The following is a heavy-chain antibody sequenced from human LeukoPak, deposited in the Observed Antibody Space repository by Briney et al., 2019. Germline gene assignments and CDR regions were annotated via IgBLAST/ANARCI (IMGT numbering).Heavy chain of an antibody. CDR3: VRVRYCSSITSCLNWFDP. J-gene: IGHJ5*02. D-gene: IGHD2-2*01. CDR1: GFTFSSYW. Sequence: GGSLRLSCAASGFTFSSYWMHWVRHAPGKGLVWVSRMNSDGSSTNYADSVKGRFTISRDNAKNTLYLQMNSLRAEDTAVYYCVRVRYCSSITSCLNWFDPWGQGTLVTVSS. CDR2: MNSDGSST. V-gene: IGHV3-74*01.